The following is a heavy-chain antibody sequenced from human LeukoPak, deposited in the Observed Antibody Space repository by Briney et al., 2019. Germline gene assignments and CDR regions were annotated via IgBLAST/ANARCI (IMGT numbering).Heavy chain of an antibody. Sequence: GGSLRLSCAASGFTFSSYAMSWVRQAPGKGLEWVSAISGSGGSTYYADSVKGRFTISRDNSKNTLYLQMNSLRAEDTAVYYCAKARGIAAAGKYYFDYWGQGTLVTVSS. CDR1: GFTFSSYA. J-gene: IGHJ4*02. CDR2: ISGSGGST. D-gene: IGHD6-13*01. CDR3: AKARGIAAAGKYYFDY. V-gene: IGHV3-23*01.